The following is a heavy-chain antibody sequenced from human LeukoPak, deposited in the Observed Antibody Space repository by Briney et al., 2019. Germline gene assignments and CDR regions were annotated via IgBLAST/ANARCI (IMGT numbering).Heavy chain of an antibody. V-gene: IGHV3-11*01. Sequence: GGSLILSCAASGFTFTDYYMIWIRQAPGKGVEWVSYISTGASTISYADSVKGRFTISTDNAKNSLFLQMNSLRAEDTAVYYCARDGAASGTGFFYWGQGTLVTVSS. CDR2: ISTGASTI. CDR3: ARDGAASGTGFFY. CDR1: GFTFTDYY. J-gene: IGHJ4*02. D-gene: IGHD6-13*01.